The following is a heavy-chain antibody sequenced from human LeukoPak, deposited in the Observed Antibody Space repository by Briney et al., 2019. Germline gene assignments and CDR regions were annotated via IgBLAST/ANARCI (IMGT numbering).Heavy chain of an antibody. J-gene: IGHJ6*02. CDR2: ISVYNDDT. V-gene: IGHV1-18*01. CDR1: GYAFRTYG. D-gene: IGHD5-24*01. CDR3: ARSTQLPSEYFNGMDV. Sequence: ASVKVSCKASGYAFRTYGISWVRQAVGQGLEWMGWISVYNDDTHYAQKFQGRLSMTTDTSRSTVYMELRSLRSDNTAVYFCARSTQLPSEYFNGMDVWGQGTTVTVSS.